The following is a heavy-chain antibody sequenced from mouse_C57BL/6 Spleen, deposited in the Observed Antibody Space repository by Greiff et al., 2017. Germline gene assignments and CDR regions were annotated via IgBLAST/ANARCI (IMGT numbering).Heavy chain of an antibody. CDR1: GYTFTSYW. CDR2: IDPSDSYT. J-gene: IGHJ4*01. CDR3: ARGRYYGSRPHYYAMDY. D-gene: IGHD1-1*01. Sequence: QVQLQQPGAELVMPGASVKLSCKASGYTFTSYWMHWVKQRPGQGLEWIGEIDPSDSYTNYNQKFKGKSTLTVDKSSSTAYMQLSSLTSEDSAVYYCARGRYYGSRPHYYAMDYWGQGTSVTVSS. V-gene: IGHV1-69*01.